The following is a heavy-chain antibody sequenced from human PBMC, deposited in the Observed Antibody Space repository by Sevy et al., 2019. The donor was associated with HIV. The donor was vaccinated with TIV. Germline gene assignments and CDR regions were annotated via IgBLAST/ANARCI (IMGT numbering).Heavy chain of an antibody. Sequence: GGSLRLSCAGSGFTFGTYAMTWVRQAPGKGLQWVSVISDSGRSTYYADSVQGRVTISRDNSKNTLYLQMNSLRAEDTAVYYCAREGPHGDYVEVYYYYYGMDVWGQGTTVTVSS. V-gene: IGHV3-23*01. J-gene: IGHJ6*02. CDR2: ISDSGRST. CDR3: AREGPHGDYVEVYYYYYGMDV. D-gene: IGHD4-17*01. CDR1: GFTFGTYA.